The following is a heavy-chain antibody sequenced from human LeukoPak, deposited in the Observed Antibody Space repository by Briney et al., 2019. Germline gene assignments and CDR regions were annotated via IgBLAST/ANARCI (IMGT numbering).Heavy chain of an antibody. J-gene: IGHJ3*02. Sequence: PSETLSLTCTVPGGSISSSSYYWGWIRQPPGKGLEWIGSIYYSGSTYYNPSLKSRVTISVDTSKNQFSLKLSSVTAADTAVYYCARGEGRGGSYGAFDIWGQGTTVTVSS. D-gene: IGHD1-26*01. CDR2: IYYSGST. CDR3: ARGEGRGGSYGAFDI. V-gene: IGHV4-39*07. CDR1: GGSISSSSYY.